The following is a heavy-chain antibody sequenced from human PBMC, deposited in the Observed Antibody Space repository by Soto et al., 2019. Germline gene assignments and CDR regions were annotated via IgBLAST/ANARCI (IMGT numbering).Heavy chain of an antibody. CDR3: ARVGGSFYGAWDS. J-gene: IGHJ4*02. D-gene: IGHD1-26*01. CDR2: MAYDGNRE. CDR1: GFTFSMYV. V-gene: IGHV3-30-3*01. Sequence: QVQLVESGGGVVQPGRSLRLSCAASGFTFSMYVMHWVRQAPGKGLEWVAVMAYDGNREYYGDSVKGRFFVSRDNSKNILYLQMNSLRPEDTAVYYCARVGGSFYGAWDSWGQGALVTISS.